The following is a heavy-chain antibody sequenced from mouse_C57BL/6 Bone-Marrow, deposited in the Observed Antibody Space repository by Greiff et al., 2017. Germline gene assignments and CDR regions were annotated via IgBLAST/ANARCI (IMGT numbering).Heavy chain of an antibody. D-gene: IGHD2-3*01. J-gene: IGHJ3*01. CDR3: ARCDAWFAY. V-gene: IGHV3-6*01. CDR1: GYSITSGYS. Sequence: ESGPGLVKPSQSLSLTCSVTGYSITSGYSWNWIRQFPGNKLAWMGYISYDGSNNYNPSLKNRISITRDTSKIQFFLKLNSVTTEDTATYYCARCDAWFAYWGQGTLVTVSA. CDR2: ISYDGSN.